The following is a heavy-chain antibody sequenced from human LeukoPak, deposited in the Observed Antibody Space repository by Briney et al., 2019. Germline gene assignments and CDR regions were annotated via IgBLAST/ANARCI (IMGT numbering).Heavy chain of an antibody. CDR1: GGSISSGSYY. CDR2: IYTSGST. D-gene: IGHD6-6*01. V-gene: IGHV4-61*02. Sequence: PSETLSLTCTVSGGSISSGSYYWSWIRQPAGKGLEWIGRIYTSGSTNYNPSLKSRVTISVDTSKNQFSLKLSSVTAADTAVYYCARVGAKYSSSYYFDYWGQGTLVTVSS. CDR3: ARVGAKYSSSYYFDY. J-gene: IGHJ4*02.